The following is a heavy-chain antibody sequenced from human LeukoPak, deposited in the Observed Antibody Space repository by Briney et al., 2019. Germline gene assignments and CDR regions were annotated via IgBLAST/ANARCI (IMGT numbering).Heavy chain of an antibody. CDR1: GFTFSSYD. V-gene: IGHV3-13*01. Sequence: GSLRLSCAASGFTFSSYDIHWVRQGTGKGLEWVAVIGTAGATFYSASVKGRFTISRENARDSVYLQMDGLGAVDTAVYYCARGRGVYFDYWGQGTLVTVSS. D-gene: IGHD2-8*02. J-gene: IGHJ4*02. CDR3: ARGRGVYFDY. CDR2: IGTAGAT.